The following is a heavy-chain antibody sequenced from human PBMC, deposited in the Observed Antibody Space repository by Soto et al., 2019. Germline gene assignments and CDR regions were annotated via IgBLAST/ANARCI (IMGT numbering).Heavy chain of an antibody. V-gene: IGHV4-31*11. CDR1: GGSISSGGYY. J-gene: IGHJ6*02. D-gene: IGHD2-21*01. CDR2: IYYSGST. Sequence: SETLSLTCAVYGGSISSGGYYWSWIRQHPGKGLEWIGYIYYSGSTYYNPSLKSRVTISVDTSKNQFSLKLSSVTAADTAVYYCAREGFRLPGDYYYGMDVWGQGTTVTVSS. CDR3: AREGFRLPGDYYYGMDV.